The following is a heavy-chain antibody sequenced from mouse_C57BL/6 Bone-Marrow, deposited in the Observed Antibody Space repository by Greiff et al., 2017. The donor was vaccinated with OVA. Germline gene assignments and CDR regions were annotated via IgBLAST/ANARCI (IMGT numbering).Heavy chain of an antibody. CDR3: SRCGNYVGYFDY. CDR1: GFSLSTFGMG. Sequence: QVTLKESGPGLLQPSQSLSLSCSFSGFSLSTFGMGVGWLRQPAGMGLEWLSHIWWDDDKYNNTAKKRQLTISKNTSKNHLFLKIANVDTADTATYSCSRCGNYVGYFDYWGQGTTLTVSS. J-gene: IGHJ2*01. CDR2: IWWDDDK. D-gene: IGHD2-1*01. V-gene: IGHV8-8*01.